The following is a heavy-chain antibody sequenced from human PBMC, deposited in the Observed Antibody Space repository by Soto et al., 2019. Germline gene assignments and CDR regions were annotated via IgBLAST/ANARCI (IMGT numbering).Heavy chain of an antibody. V-gene: IGHV3-48*02. CDR2: ISRSSSTI. CDR1: GFTLSSYS. CDR3: ARDPPNFYYYGMDV. J-gene: IGHJ6*02. Sequence: GPLRLSCAASGFTLSSYSMTWVRQAPGKGLEWLSYISRSSSTINYADSVKGRFTISRDNAKNSVYLELNSLRDEDTAVYYCARDPPNFYYYGMDVWGQGTTVTV.